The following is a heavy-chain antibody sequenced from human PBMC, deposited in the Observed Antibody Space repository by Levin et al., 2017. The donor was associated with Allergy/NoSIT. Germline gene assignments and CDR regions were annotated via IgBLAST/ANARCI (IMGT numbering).Heavy chain of an antibody. V-gene: IGHV1-69*01. Sequence: GGSLRLSCKASGGTFSSYAISWVRQAPGQGLEWMGGIIPIFGTANYAQKFQGRVTITADESTSTAYMELSSLRSEDTAVYYCARGGGEYYDSSGYYYVGFAFDIWGQGTMVTVSS. CDR1: GGTFSSYA. CDR2: IIPIFGTA. D-gene: IGHD3-22*01. J-gene: IGHJ3*02. CDR3: ARGGGEYYDSSGYYYVGFAFDI.